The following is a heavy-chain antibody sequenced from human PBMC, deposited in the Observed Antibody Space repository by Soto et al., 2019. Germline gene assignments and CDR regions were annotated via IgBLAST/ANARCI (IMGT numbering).Heavy chain of an antibody. CDR3: AKSPNFYCSSPNCYKYYFDH. CDR1: GFTFSSYA. Sequence: PGGSLRLSCAASGFTFSSYAMSWVRQAPGKGLEWVSAISGSGGSTYYADSVKGRFTISRDNAKNSLYLEMNSLRAEDTAVYYCAKSPNFYCSSPNCYKYYFDHWGQGTQVTVSS. D-gene: IGHD2-2*02. J-gene: IGHJ4*02. CDR2: ISGSGGST. V-gene: IGHV3-23*01.